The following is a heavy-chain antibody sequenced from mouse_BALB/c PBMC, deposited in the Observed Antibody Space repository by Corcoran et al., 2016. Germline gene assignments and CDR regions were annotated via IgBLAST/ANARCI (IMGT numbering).Heavy chain of an antibody. CDR2: ILPESDRT. D-gene: IGHD1-1*01. J-gene: IGHJ3*01. Sequence: QVPLQQSGSELMKPGASVKISCNATGYTFSIYWIEWVVQGPGHGLEWMGEILPESDRTDYNEKFKGKATYTADTSSNTAYMQLSSLTSEDSAVYDCARSDTTLRFAYWGQGTLVTVSA. CDR1: GYTFSIYW. V-gene: IGHV1-9*01. CDR3: ARSDTTLRFAY.